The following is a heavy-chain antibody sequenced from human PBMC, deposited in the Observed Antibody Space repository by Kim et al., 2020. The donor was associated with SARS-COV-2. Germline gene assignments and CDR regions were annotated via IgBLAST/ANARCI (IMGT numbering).Heavy chain of an antibody. Sequence: GESLKISCKGSGYSFTSYWIGWVRQMPGKGLEWMGIIYPGDSDTRYSPSFQGQVTISADKSISTAYLQWSSLKASDTAMYYCARRSGAAGKGGWFDPWGQGTLVTVSS. V-gene: IGHV5-51*01. D-gene: IGHD6-13*01. CDR3: ARRSGAAGKGGWFDP. CDR1: GYSFTSYW. J-gene: IGHJ5*02. CDR2: IYPGDSDT.